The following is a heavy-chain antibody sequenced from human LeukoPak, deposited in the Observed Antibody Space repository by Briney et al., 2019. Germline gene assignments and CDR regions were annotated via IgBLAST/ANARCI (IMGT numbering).Heavy chain of an antibody. V-gene: IGHV3-9*01. CDR3: ARDRSAIAAREGIDMDV. Sequence: GGSLRLSCAVSGFTFDGYAMHWVRQASGKGLEWVAGISWNSGTIVYADSVKGRFTISRDNAKNSLYLQMNSLRAEDTAVYYCARDRSAIAAREGIDMDVWGKGTTVTVSS. J-gene: IGHJ6*03. D-gene: IGHD6-13*01. CDR1: GFTFDGYA. CDR2: ISWNSGTI.